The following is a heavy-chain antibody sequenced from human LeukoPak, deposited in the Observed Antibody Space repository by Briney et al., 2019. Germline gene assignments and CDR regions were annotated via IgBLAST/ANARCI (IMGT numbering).Heavy chain of an antibody. CDR3: ASITMIVDDAFDI. D-gene: IGHD3-22*01. Sequence: PSETLSLTCAVSGGSISSGGYSWSWIRQPPGQGLEWIGYIYHSGSTYYNPSLKSRVTISVDRSKNQFSLKLTSVTAADTAVYYCASITMIVDDAFDIWGQGTMVTVSS. CDR1: GGSISSGGYS. V-gene: IGHV4-30-2*01. J-gene: IGHJ3*02. CDR2: IYHSGST.